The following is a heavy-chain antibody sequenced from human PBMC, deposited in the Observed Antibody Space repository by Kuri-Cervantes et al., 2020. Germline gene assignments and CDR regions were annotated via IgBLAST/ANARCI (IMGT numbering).Heavy chain of an antibody. CDR2: ISGSGGST. J-gene: IGHJ4*02. D-gene: IGHD4-17*01. V-gene: IGHV3-23*01. CDR3: AKTRYGDYKYYFDY. Sequence: LSLTCAASGFTFSSYAMSWVRQAPGKGLEWVSAISGSGGSTYYADSVKGRFTISRDNSKNTLYLQMNSLRAEDTAVYYCAKTRYGDYKYYFDYWGQGTLVTVSS. CDR1: GFTFSSYA.